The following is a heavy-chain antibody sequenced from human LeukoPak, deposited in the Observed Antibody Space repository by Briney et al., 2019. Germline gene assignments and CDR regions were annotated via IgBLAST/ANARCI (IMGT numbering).Heavy chain of an antibody. CDR1: GFTFSNYI. V-gene: IGHV3-48*02. J-gene: IGHJ4*02. D-gene: IGHD1-20*01. CDR3: ARVNWNDVGSFDY. CDR2: ISSSSRPI. Sequence: GGSLRLSCAASGFTFSNYIMNWVRQAPGEGLEWLSYISSSSRPIYYADSVKGRFTISRDNAKNSLYLKMNSLRDEDTGVYYCARVNWNDVGSFDYWGQGTLVTVSS.